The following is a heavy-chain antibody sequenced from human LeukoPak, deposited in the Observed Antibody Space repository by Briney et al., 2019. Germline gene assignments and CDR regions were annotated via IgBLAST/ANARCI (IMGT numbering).Heavy chain of an antibody. CDR3: ASALQPYYYYDSGSISYFDY. Sequence: SETLSLTCNVSSASMSNYYWVWIRQPPGKGLEWIGSIYHSGATYSGSTYYDPSLKSRVTISLDTSKNQFSLKVGSMTAADTAVYYCASALQPYYYYDSGSISYFDYWGQGTLVTVSS. J-gene: IGHJ4*02. D-gene: IGHD3-10*01. CDR2: IYHSGATYSGST. CDR1: SASMSNYY. V-gene: IGHV4-59*04.